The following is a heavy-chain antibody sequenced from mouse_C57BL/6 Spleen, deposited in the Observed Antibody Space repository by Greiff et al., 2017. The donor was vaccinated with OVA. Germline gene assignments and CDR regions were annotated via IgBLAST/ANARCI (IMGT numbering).Heavy chain of an antibody. D-gene: IGHD2-5*01. CDR2: IDPSDSYT. CDR1: GYTFTSYW. Sequence: QVQLQQPGAELVKPGASVKLSCKASGYTFTSYWMQWVKQRPGQGLEWIGEIDPSDSYTNYNQKFKGKATLTVDTSSSTAYMQLSSLTSEDSAVYYCARYSNYVFDVWGTGTTVTVSS. CDR3: ARYSNYVFDV. V-gene: IGHV1-50*01. J-gene: IGHJ1*03.